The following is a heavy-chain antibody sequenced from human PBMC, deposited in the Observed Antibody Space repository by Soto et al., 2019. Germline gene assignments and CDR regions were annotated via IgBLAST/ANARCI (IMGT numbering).Heavy chain of an antibody. CDR1: GGSVSSGGYY. V-gene: IGHV4-61*08. CDR3: ARDTAMVTANVGRNDYGMDV. J-gene: IGHJ6*02. Sequence: KPSETLSLTCTVSGGSVSSGGYYWSWIRQPPGKGLEWIGYIYYSGSTNYNPSLKSRVTISVDTSKNQFSLKLSSVTAADTAVYYCARDTAMVTANVGRNDYGMDVWGQGTTVTVSS. CDR2: IYYSGST. D-gene: IGHD5-18*01.